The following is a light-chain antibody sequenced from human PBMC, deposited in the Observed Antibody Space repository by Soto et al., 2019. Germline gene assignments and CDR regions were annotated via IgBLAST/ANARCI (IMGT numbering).Light chain of an antibody. V-gene: IGKV3-20*01. Sequence: EIVLTQSPGTLSVSPGERATLSCRASQTIGSNHLAWYQQKPGQAPSLLIYGTSSRATGIPDRFSGSGYGTDFTLTITRLEPEDSAIYYCQQYVSWTFGQGTKVETK. CDR2: GTS. CDR3: QQYVSWT. CDR1: QTIGSNH. J-gene: IGKJ1*01.